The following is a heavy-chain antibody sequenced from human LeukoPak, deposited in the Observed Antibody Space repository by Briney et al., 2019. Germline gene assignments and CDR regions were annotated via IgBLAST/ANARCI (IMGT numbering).Heavy chain of an antibody. CDR2: IKEDGDEK. CDR1: GFTFSKYW. CDR3: ARDGRGAGSPYNLFDP. V-gene: IGHV3-7*01. J-gene: IGHJ5*02. Sequence: GGSLRLSCTASGFTFSKYWMNWVRQAPGKGLEWVANIKEDGDEKNYVDSVKGRFTIFRDNAKESLYLQMNSLRDEGTGVYYCARDGRGAGSPYNLFDPWGQGTLVSVSS. D-gene: IGHD6-19*01.